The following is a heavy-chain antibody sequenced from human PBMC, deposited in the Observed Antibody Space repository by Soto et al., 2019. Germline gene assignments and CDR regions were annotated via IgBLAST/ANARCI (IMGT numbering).Heavy chain of an antibody. CDR1: GCSLSTSGVG. D-gene: IGHD3-3*01. CDR2: IYWNDDK. CDR3: AHRPDFDFWSGYNRILYYFDY. V-gene: IGHV2-5*01. Sequence: SGPTLVNPTQTLTLTCTFSGCSLSTSGVGVGWIRQPPGKALEWLALIYWNDDKRYSPSLKSRLTITKDTSKNQVVLTMTNMDPVDTATYYCAHRPDFDFWSGYNRILYYFDYWGQGTLVTVSS. J-gene: IGHJ4*02.